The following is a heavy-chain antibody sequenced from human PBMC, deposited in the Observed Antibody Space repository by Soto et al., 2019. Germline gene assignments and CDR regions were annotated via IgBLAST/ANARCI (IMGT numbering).Heavy chain of an antibody. D-gene: IGHD3-10*01. CDR3: ATTRGLAVGGSFDY. J-gene: IGHJ4*02. CDR1: GGSVSSGDYY. CDR2: FYDGNT. Sequence: SETLSLTCTVSGGSVSSGDYYWTWIRQTPGKGLEWVGTFYDGNTYHNPSLRSRITIAVDTSKNQFSLKLNSVAAADTAFYYCATTRGLAVGGSFDYWGQGMLVTVS. V-gene: IGHV4-39*01.